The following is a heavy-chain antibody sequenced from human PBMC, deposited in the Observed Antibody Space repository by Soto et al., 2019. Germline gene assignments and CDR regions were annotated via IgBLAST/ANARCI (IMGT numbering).Heavy chain of an antibody. V-gene: IGHV3-30*18. CDR2: ISYDGSNK. CDR3: AKDPGIAARAGDY. Sequence: QVQLVESGGGVVQPGRSLRLSCAASGFTFSSYGMHSVRQAPGKGLEWVAVISYDGSNKYYADSVKGRFTISRDNSKNTLYLQMNSLRAEDTAVYYCAKDPGIAARAGDYWGQGTLVTVSS. CDR1: GFTFSSYG. D-gene: IGHD6-6*01. J-gene: IGHJ4*02.